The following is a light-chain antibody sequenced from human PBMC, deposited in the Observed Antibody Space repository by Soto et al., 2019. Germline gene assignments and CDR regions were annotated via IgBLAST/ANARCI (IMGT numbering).Light chain of an antibody. CDR2: KVS. V-gene: IGKV1-5*03. J-gene: IGKJ1*01. CDR3: QEYYTYPWT. Sequence: IQLTQSPSSLSASVGDRVTITCRASQGISSYLGWYQQKPGKAPKFLIHKVSTLVSGVPSRFSGSGSGTEFTLTISSLQPDDFATYFCQEYYTYPWTFGQGTKVEIK. CDR1: QGISSY.